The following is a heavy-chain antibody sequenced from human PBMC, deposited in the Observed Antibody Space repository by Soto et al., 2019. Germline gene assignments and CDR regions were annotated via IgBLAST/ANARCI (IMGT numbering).Heavy chain of an antibody. CDR1: GFTFSSYA. CDR2: ISGSGGST. CDR3: AKGDDITGTTNTH. D-gene: IGHD1-7*01. Sequence: EVQLLESGGGLVQPGGSLRLSCAASGFTFSSYAMSWVRQAPGKGLEWVSAISGSGGSTYYADSVKGRFTISRDNSKNTLYLQMNSQRAEDTAVYYCAKGDDITGTTNTHWGQGTLVTVSS. J-gene: IGHJ4*02. V-gene: IGHV3-23*01.